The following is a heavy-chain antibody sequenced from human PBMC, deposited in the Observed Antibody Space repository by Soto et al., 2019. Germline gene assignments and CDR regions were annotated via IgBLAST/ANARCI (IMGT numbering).Heavy chain of an antibody. CDR2: INPSGGST. Sequence: GASVKVSCKASGYTFTSYYMHWVRQAPGQGLEWMGIINPSGGSTSYAQKFQGRVTMTRDTSTSTVYMELSSLRSEDTAVYYCARDWDSSGWYEFYPHNYYYYGMDVWGQGTTVTVSS. D-gene: IGHD6-19*01. J-gene: IGHJ6*02. V-gene: IGHV1-46*01. CDR3: ARDWDSSGWYEFYPHNYYYYGMDV. CDR1: GYTFTSYY.